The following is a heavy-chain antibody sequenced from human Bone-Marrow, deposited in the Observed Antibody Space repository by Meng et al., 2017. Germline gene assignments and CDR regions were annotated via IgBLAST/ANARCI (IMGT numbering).Heavy chain of an antibody. CDR1: GFTFSSYA. D-gene: IGHD1-7*01. Sequence: GESLKISCAASGFTFSSYAMHWVRQAPGKGLEWVAVISYDGSNKYYADSVKGRFTISRDNSKNTLYLQMNSLRAEDTAVYYCAKTYWELYYYYYGMDVWGQGTTVTVSS. V-gene: IGHV3-30*01. J-gene: IGHJ6*02. CDR2: ISYDGSNK. CDR3: AKTYWELYYYYYGMDV.